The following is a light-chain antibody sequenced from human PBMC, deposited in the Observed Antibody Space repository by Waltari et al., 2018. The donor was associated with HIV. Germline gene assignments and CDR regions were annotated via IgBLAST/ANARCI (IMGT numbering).Light chain of an antibody. J-gene: IGLJ2*01. CDR2: EVS. CDR1: SRDVGGYNY. Sequence: QSALTQPPSASGSPGQSVTISCTGTSRDVGGYNYVSWYQQHPGKAPKLLIAEVSKRPSGVPDRCSGSKSGNTASLTFSGLQAEDEADYYCSSYAGSINVLFGGGTKLAVL. V-gene: IGLV2-8*01. CDR3: SSYAGSINVL.